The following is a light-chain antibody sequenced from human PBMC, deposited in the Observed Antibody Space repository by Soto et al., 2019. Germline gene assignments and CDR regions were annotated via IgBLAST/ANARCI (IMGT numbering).Light chain of an antibody. CDR2: DAS. Sequence: ELVLTQSPATLSLSPGERATLSCRASQSVSSYLAWYQQKPGQAPRLLIYDASNRATGIPARLSGSGSGTDFTLTISRLEPEDFAVYYCQQRSNWLTFGGGTKVEIK. CDR1: QSVSSY. CDR3: QQRSNWLT. J-gene: IGKJ4*01. V-gene: IGKV3-11*01.